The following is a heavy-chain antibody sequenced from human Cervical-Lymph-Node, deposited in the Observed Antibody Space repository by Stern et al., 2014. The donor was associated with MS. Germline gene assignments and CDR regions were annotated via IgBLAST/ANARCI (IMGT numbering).Heavy chain of an antibody. V-gene: IGHV3-74*01. CDR1: GFTFSTYW. D-gene: IGHD2-15*01. CDR3: ARGVMVAATYAYDI. Sequence: EVQLVESGGGLVQPGGSLRLSCAASGFTFSTYWMHWVRQAPGKGLVWVSRINRDESSTTYADSVKGLFSISRDNDKNTLYLQMNSLRAEDTAVYYCARGVMVAATYAYDIWGQGTMVTISS. CDR2: INRDESST. J-gene: IGHJ3*02.